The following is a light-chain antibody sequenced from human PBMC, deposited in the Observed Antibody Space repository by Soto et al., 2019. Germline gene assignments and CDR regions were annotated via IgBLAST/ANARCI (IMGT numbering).Light chain of an antibody. Sequence: ETAVTQSPATLSVSPGERSTLSCTASQSVTSNLAWYQQRPGQAPRLLIYDASTRATGIPARLSGSGSGTEFTLTISSLQSEDFALYYCHQYNWPDTFGQGTRLEIK. V-gene: IGKV3-15*01. J-gene: IGKJ5*01. CDR2: DAS. CDR1: QSVTSN. CDR3: HQYNWPDT.